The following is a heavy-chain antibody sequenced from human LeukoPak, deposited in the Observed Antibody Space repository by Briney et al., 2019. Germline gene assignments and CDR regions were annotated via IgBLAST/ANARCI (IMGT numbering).Heavy chain of an antibody. D-gene: IGHD2-2*01. CDR1: GGSISSGGYY. CDR2: IYYSGST. Sequence: PSETLSLTCTVSGGSISSGGYYWSWIRQHPGKGLEWIGYIYYSGSTYYNPSLKSRVTISVDTSKSQFSLKLSSVTAADTAVYYCARVVVVVPAATKVYYYYYMDVRGKGTTVTVSS. J-gene: IGHJ6*03. CDR3: ARVVVVVPAATKVYYYYYMDV. V-gene: IGHV4-31*03.